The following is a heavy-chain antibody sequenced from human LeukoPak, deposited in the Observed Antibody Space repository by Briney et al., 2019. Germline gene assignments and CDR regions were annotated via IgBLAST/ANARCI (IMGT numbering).Heavy chain of an antibody. CDR1: GGSITSYY. V-gene: IGHV4-59*01. D-gene: IGHD3-10*01. CDR3: ARREGRGSPRGSLDF. J-gene: IGHJ4*02. Sequence: YPSETLSLTCTVSGGSITSYYWTWIRQPPGKGLEYIGFIFYSGTTNYNPSLKSRVTISLDTSKNQFSLRLTSVTAADTAVYYCARREGRGSPRGSLDFWGQGALVTVSS. CDR2: IFYSGTT.